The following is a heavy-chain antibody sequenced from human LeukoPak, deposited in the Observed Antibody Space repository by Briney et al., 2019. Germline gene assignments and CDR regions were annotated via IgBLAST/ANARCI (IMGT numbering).Heavy chain of an antibody. V-gene: IGHV1-46*01. J-gene: IGHJ4*02. CDR3: ARDLYHRYYDNSGYAFDY. CDR1: GYTFTGYH. CDR2: INPSGGST. Sequence: ASVKVSCKASGYTFTGYHIHWVRQAPGQGLEWMGIINPSGGSTNYAQKFQGRVTMTRDTSTSTVYMELSSLRSEDTAVYYCARDLYHRYYDNSGYAFDYWGQGTLVTVSS. D-gene: IGHD3-22*01.